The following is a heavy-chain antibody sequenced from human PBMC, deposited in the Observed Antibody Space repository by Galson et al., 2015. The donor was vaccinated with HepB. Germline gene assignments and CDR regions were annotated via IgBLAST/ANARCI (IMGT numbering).Heavy chain of an antibody. Sequence: QSGAEVKKPGESLRISCKGSGFSFTTYWITWVRQMPGKGLEWMGRIDPSGSYTNYSPSFQGHVTISADKSISTAYLQWGSLKASDTAMYYCARLEGYTHFDYWGQGTLVTVSS. CDR1: GFSFTTYW. CDR2: IDPSGSYT. D-gene: IGHD5-24*01. J-gene: IGHJ4*02. CDR3: ARLEGYTHFDY. V-gene: IGHV5-10-1*01.